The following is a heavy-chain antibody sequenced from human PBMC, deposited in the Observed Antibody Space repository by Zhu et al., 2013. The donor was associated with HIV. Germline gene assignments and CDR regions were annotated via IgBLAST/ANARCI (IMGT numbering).Heavy chain of an antibody. V-gene: IGHV1-46*01. J-gene: IGHJ6*02. CDR3: TRLPWHYNVRIHCCHRHFALDV. CDR1: GFSFTSFY. Sequence: VQFVQSGTEMKKPGASVTVSCKTSGFSFTSFYLHWARLVPGRGLEWLGEINPNNGATTYAQAFQDRLSLTADKSSNTVSMDLGRLTVDDTAVYYCTRLPWHYNVRIHCCHRHFALDVVGPGDNGHRL. CDR2: INPNNGAT. D-gene: IGHD3-10*02.